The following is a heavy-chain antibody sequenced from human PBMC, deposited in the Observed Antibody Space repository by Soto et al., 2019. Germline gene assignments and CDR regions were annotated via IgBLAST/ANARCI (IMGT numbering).Heavy chain of an antibody. CDR1: GFTFSNYW. J-gene: IGHJ4*02. V-gene: IGHV3-7*01. D-gene: IGHD2-15*01. Sequence: EVQLVESGGGLVQPGGSLRLSCAASGFTFSNYWMSWVRQAPGKGLEWVANIKQDGSEKYYVDSVKGRFTISRDNAKNSLYLQMNSLRAEDTAVYYCVSQYYCTGSSCSTVDYWGQGTLVTVSS. CDR2: IKQDGSEK. CDR3: VSQYYCTGSSCSTVDY.